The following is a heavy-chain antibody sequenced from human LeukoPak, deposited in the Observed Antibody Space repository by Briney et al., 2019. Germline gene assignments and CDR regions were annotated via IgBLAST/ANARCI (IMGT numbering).Heavy chain of an antibody. V-gene: IGHV3-53*01. CDR3: ARVPNPGSGSGFDP. CDR2: MYSGGST. J-gene: IGHJ5*02. CDR1: GFTVSSNY. D-gene: IGHD3-10*01. Sequence: GGSLSLSCAASGFTVSSNYMSWVRQAPGKGLEWVSVMYSGGSTYYTDSVKGRITISRDNSKNTLYLQMNSLRAEDTAVYYCARVPNPGSGSGFDPWGQGTLVTVSS.